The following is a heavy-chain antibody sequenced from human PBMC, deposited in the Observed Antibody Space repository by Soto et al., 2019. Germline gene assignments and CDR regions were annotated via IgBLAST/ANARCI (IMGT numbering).Heavy chain of an antibody. Sequence: SETLSLTCTVSGGSISSGDYYWSWIRQPPGKGLEWIGYIYHSGSTNYNPSLKSRVTISVDKSKNQFSLKLSSVTAADTAVYYCARVKAAAGYYYYGMDVWGQGTTVTVSS. J-gene: IGHJ6*02. CDR2: IYHSGST. D-gene: IGHD6-13*01. V-gene: IGHV4-30-4*01. CDR3: ARVKAAAGYYYYGMDV. CDR1: GGSISSGDYY.